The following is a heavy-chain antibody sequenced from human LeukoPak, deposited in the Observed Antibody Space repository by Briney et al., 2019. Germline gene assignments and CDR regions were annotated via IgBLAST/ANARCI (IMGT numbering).Heavy chain of an antibody. CDR3: ARAAERDYGDPDAFDI. CDR2: IYYSGST. CDR1: GGSFSSGSYY. V-gene: IGHV4-61*01. J-gene: IGHJ3*02. D-gene: IGHD4-17*01. Sequence: SETLSLTCTVSGGSFSSGSYYWSWIRQPPGTGLEWIGYIYYSGSTNYNPSLKSRVTISVDTSKNQFSLKLSSVTAADTAVYYCARAAERDYGDPDAFDIWGQGTMVTVSS.